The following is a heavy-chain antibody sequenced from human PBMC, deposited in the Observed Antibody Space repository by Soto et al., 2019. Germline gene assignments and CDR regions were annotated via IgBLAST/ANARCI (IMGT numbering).Heavy chain of an antibody. Sequence: GGALRLSCAASLFTFSSYWMHWVRQAPGKGLVWVSEIDSDGSRTNYADSVKGRFTISRDNAKNTPYLQMNSLRAEDTAVYYCASLSDPVDYWGQGPLVTVSS. V-gene: IGHV3-74*01. CDR3: ASLSDPVDY. CDR2: IDSDGSRT. J-gene: IGHJ4*02. CDR1: LFTFSSYW.